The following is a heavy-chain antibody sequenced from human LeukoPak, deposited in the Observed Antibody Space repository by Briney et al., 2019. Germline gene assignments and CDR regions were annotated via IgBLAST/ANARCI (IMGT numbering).Heavy chain of an antibody. CDR1: GGSISSYY. CDR2: IYYSGST. D-gene: IGHD6-25*01. V-gene: IGHV4-59*08. CDR3: ARHAAQRGREGYFDY. Sequence: KPSETLSLTCTVSGGSISSYYWSWIRQPPGKGLEWIGYIYYSGSTNYNPSLKSRVTISVDTSKNQFSLKLSSVTAADTAVYYCARHAAQRGREGYFDYWGQGTLVTVSS. J-gene: IGHJ4*02.